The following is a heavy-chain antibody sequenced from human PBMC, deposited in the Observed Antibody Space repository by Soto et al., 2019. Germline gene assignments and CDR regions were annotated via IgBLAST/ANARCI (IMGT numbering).Heavy chain of an antibody. CDR2: IIPIFGTA. Sequence: QVQLVQSGAEVKKPGSSVKVSCKASGGTFSSYAISWVRQAPGQGLEWMGGIIPIFGTANYAQKFQGRVTITADKSTSTAYMELSSLRSEDTAVYYCAASEFEDTAMAWGYYYYYYGMDVWGQGTTVTVSS. J-gene: IGHJ6*02. D-gene: IGHD5-18*01. CDR3: AASEFEDTAMAWGYYYYYYGMDV. V-gene: IGHV1-69*06. CDR1: GGTFSSYA.